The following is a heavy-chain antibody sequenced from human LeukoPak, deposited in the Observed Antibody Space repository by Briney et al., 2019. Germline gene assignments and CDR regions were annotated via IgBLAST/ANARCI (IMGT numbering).Heavy chain of an antibody. J-gene: IGHJ5*02. D-gene: IGHD5-12*01. CDR3: AKGLAYTGYDYWFDP. CDR2: ISGSGAYS. CDR1: GFTFSDYA. Sequence: GVLRLSCAVSGFTFSDYAMSWVRQAPGKGLEWVSGISGSGAYSYYADSVKGRFTISRDNSKNTLYMQMNSLRAADTAVYYCAKGLAYTGYDYWFDPWGQGTLVTVSS. V-gene: IGHV3-23*01.